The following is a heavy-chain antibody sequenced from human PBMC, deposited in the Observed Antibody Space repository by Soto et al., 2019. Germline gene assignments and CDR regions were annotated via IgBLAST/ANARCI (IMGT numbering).Heavy chain of an antibody. CDR3: AREWGLLPYYVMNV. D-gene: IGHD7-27*01. Sequence: QVQLQESAPGLVKPSETLSLTCIVSGDSVTSGSYYWTWLRQPPGQGLEWIGYISYTGRTKYNPSLQSRVTISVDTSKNYFSLNLSSVTAADTAVYFCAREWGLLPYYVMNVWGHGTAVTVSS. J-gene: IGHJ6*02. CDR2: ISYTGRT. CDR1: GDSVTSGSYY. V-gene: IGHV4-61*03.